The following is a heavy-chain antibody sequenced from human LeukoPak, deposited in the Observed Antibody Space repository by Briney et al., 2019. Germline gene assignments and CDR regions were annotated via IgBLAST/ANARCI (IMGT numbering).Heavy chain of an antibody. J-gene: IGHJ6*02. V-gene: IGHV4-59*01. D-gene: IGHD3-22*01. CDR3: ARDFYYYDSSGYGNYYYGMDV. CDR2: IYYSGST. CDR1: GGSISSYY. Sequence: PSETLSLTCTVSGGSISSYYWSWIRQPPGKGQEWIGYIYYSGSTNYNPSLKSRVTISVDTSKNQFSLKLSSVTAADTAVYYCARDFYYYDSSGYGNYYYGMDVWGQGTTVTVSS.